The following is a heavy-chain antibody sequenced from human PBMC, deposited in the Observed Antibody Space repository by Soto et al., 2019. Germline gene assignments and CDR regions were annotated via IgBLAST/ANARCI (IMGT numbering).Heavy chain of an antibody. Sequence: QVQLVESGGGVVQPGRSLRLSCAASGFTFSSYGMHWVRQAPGKGLEGVAVIWYDGSNKYYADSVKGRFTISRDNSKNTLYLQMNSLRAEDTAVYYCARDWGSHFDYWGQGTLVTVSS. D-gene: IGHD3-16*01. CDR2: IWYDGSNK. CDR1: GFTFSSYG. V-gene: IGHV3-33*01. CDR3: ARDWGSHFDY. J-gene: IGHJ4*02.